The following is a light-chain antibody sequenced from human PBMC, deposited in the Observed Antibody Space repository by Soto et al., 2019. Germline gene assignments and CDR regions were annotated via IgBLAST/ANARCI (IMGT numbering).Light chain of an antibody. J-gene: IGLJ2*01. CDR3: QVWDSSSEYVV. CDR1: NIGSKS. Sequence: VLTQPPSVSVAPGKTARITCGGNNIGSKSVHWYQQKPGQAPVLVISYDSDRPSGIPERFSGSNSGNTATLTISRVEAGDEADYYCQVWDSSSEYVVFGGGTKVTVL. V-gene: IGLV3-21*04. CDR2: YDS.